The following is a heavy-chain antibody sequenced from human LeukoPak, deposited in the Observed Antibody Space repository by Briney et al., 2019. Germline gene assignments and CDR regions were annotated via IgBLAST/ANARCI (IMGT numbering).Heavy chain of an antibody. D-gene: IGHD2-2*02. CDR2: IYTSGST. Sequence: SQTLSLTCTVSGGSIGSGSYYWSWIRQPAGKGLEWIGRIYTSGSTNYNPSLKSRVTISVDTSKNQFSLKLSSVTAADTAVYYCARAGYCSSTSCYTGGYYFDYWGQGTLVTVSS. V-gene: IGHV4-61*02. J-gene: IGHJ4*02. CDR3: ARAGYCSSTSCYTGGYYFDY. CDR1: GGSIGSGSYY.